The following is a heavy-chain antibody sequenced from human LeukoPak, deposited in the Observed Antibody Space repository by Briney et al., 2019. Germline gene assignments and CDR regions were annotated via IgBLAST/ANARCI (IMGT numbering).Heavy chain of an antibody. J-gene: IGHJ4*02. CDR3: ARWTLSKPSGLWGSSWYYLDY. Sequence: PSETLSLTCTVSGGSISSSSYYWGWIRQPPGKGLEWIGSIYYSGSTYYNPSLKSRVTISVDTSKNQFSLKLSSVTAADTAVYYCARWTLSKPSGLWGSSWYYLDYWGQGTLVTVSS. CDR2: IYYSGST. D-gene: IGHD6-13*01. V-gene: IGHV4-39*07. CDR1: GGSISSSSYY.